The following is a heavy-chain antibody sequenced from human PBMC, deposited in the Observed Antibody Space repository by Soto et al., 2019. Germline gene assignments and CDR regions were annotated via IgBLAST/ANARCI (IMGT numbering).Heavy chain of an antibody. D-gene: IGHD4-4*01. CDR1: VGSSSSSSYY. CDR3: ATNYAYYYYGMDV. V-gene: IGHV4-39*01. CDR2: IYYSGST. J-gene: IGHJ6*02. Sequence: PSESLSLTCTVSVGSSSSSSYYWGWILQPPGKGLEWIGSIYYSGSTYYNPSLKSRVTISVDTSKNQFSLKLSSVTAADTAVYYCATNYAYYYYGMDVWGQGTTVTVSS.